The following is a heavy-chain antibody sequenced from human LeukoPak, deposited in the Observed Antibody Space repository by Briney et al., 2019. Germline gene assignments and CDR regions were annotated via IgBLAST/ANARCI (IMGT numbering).Heavy chain of an antibody. CDR1: GYTFTSYA. CDR3: ARGLGRSSGYHDY. J-gene: IGHJ4*02. V-gene: IGHV1-3*01. Sequence: ASVKVSCKASGYTFTSYAMHWVRQAPGQRLEWMGWINAGNGNTKYSQKFQDRVTITRDTSASTAYMELSSLRSEDTAVYYCARGLGRSSGYHDYWGQGTLVTVSS. D-gene: IGHD3-22*01. CDR2: INAGNGNT.